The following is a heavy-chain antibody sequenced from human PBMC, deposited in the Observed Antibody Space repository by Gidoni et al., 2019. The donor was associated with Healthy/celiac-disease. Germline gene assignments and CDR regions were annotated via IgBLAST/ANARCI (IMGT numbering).Heavy chain of an antibody. CDR3: ARHSPRSTYYDFWSGYTNAIDNWFDP. CDR2: IYYSGST. CDR1: GGSISSSSYY. Sequence: QLQLQESGPGLVKPSETLSLTCTVSGGSISSSSYYWGWIRQPPGKGLEWIGSIYYSGSTYYNPSLKSRVTISVDTSKNQFSLKLSSVTAADTAVYYCARHSPRSTYYDFWSGYTNAIDNWFDPWGQGTLVTVSS. V-gene: IGHV4-39*01. D-gene: IGHD3-3*01. J-gene: IGHJ5*02.